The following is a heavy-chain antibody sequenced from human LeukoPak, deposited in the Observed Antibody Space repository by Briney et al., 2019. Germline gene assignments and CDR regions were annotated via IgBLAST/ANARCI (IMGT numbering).Heavy chain of an antibody. D-gene: IGHD6-13*01. V-gene: IGHV4-59*01. Sequence: SETLSLTCTVSGGSISSYYWNCVRQAPGKGLEWIGVIYSSGSTNYNPPLKSRVTMSVDPSKNQFSLKLRSVTDADTAVYHCAGGGSSTWRIGYYFDFWGQGTLVTVSS. CDR3: AGGGSSTWRIGYYFDF. CDR1: GGSISSYY. J-gene: IGHJ4*02. CDR2: IYSSGST.